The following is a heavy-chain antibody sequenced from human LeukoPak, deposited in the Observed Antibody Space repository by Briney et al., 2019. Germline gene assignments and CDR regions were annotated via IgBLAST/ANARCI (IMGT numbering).Heavy chain of an antibody. CDR1: GGSISSYY. D-gene: IGHD2-15*01. Sequence: KTSETLSLTCTVSGGSISSYYWNWIRQPPGKGLEWIGYIYYSGSTNYNPSLKSRVTISVDTSKNQFSLKLSSVTAADTAVYYCAHSGPTAYFDYWGQETLVTVSS. CDR2: IYYSGST. CDR3: AHSGPTAYFDY. V-gene: IGHV4-59*01. J-gene: IGHJ4*02.